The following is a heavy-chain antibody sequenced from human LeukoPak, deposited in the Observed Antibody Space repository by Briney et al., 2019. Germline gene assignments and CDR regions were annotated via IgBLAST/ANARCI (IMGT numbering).Heavy chain of an antibody. D-gene: IGHD2-15*01. CDR2: ISSTTNIR. V-gene: IGHV3-48*03. J-gene: IGHJ5*02. CDR1: GFTFSSYE. Sequence: GGSLRLFCAASGFTFSSYEMNWVRQAPGKGLEWVSYISSTTNIRYYADSVKGRFTISRDNAKNSLYLQMHSLRAEDTALYYCTRDVGFRFDPWGQGTLVTVSS. CDR3: TRDVGFRFDP.